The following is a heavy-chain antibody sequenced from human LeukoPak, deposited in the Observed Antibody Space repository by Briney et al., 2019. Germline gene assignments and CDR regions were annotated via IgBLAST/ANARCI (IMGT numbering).Heavy chain of an antibody. V-gene: IGHV3-30-3*01. CDR3: ARSGRRYSSSWYLDY. CDR1: GFTFSSYA. CDR2: ISYDGSNK. J-gene: IGHJ4*02. D-gene: IGHD6-13*01. Sequence: GGSLRLSCAASGFTFSSYAMHWVRQAPGKGLEWVAVISYDGSNKYYADSVKGRFTISRDNSKNTLYLQMNSLRAEDTAVYYCARSGRRYSSSWYLDYWGQGTLVTV.